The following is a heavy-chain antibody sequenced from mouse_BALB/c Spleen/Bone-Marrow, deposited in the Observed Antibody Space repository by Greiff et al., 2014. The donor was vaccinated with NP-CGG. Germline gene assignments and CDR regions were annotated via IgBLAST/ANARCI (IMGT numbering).Heavy chain of an antibody. Sequence: LQQSGSELVRPGASVKLSCKASGYTFTSYWMHWVKQRPGQGLEWIGNIYPGSGSTNYDEKFKSKATQTVDTSSSTAYMQLSSLTSEDSAVYYCTLRWSYYAMDYWGQGTSVTVSS. D-gene: IGHD2-3*01. CDR3: TLRWSYYAMDY. CDR1: GYTFTSYW. J-gene: IGHJ4*01. V-gene: IGHV1S22*01. CDR2: IYPGSGST.